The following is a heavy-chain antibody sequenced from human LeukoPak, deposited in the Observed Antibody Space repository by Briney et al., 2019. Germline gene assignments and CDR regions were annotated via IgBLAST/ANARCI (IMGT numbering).Heavy chain of an antibody. J-gene: IGHJ4*02. CDR3: ARASGSCVLCYFDY. Sequence: PGGSLRLSCAASGFTFSSYAMHWVRQAPGKGLEYVSAISSNGGSTYYANSVKGRFTISRDNSKNTLYLQMGSLRAEDMAVYYCARASGSCVLCYFDYWGQGTLVTVSS. CDR1: GFTFSSYA. V-gene: IGHV3-64*01. D-gene: IGHD1-26*01. CDR2: ISSNGGST.